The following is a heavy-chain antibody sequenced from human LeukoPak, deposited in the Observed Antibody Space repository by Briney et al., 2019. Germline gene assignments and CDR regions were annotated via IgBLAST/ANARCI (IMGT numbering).Heavy chain of an antibody. J-gene: IGHJ4*02. CDR1: GGTFITYT. D-gene: IGHD4-17*01. Sequence: SVKASCKASGGTFITYTISWVRQAPGQGLEWMGRIIPISGAANYAQKFQGRVTITTDESTSTAYMELSSLRSEDTTVYYCAREAGTTRGCDYWWQGGLVTVAS. CDR2: IIPISGAA. V-gene: IGHV1-69*05. CDR3: AREAGTTRGCDY.